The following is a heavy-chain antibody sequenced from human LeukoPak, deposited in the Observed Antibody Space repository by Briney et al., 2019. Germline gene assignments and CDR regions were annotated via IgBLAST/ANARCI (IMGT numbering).Heavy chain of an antibody. CDR3: APHQNWFDP. CDR1: GGSISSSGYY. J-gene: IGHJ5*02. Sequence: PSETLSLTCTVSGGSISSSGYYWGWIRQPPGKGLEWIGSIYYSGSTNYNPSLKSRVTISVDTSNNQFSLKLSSVTAADTAVYYCAPHQNWFDPWGQGTLVTVSS. V-gene: IGHV4-39*01. CDR2: IYYSGST.